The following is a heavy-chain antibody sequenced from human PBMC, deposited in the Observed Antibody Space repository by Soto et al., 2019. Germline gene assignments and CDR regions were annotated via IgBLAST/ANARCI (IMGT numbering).Heavy chain of an antibody. J-gene: IGHJ6*02. CDR1: GVSFNNNG. V-gene: IGHV1-69*01. CDR3: ARVLYYGSRSYSPYGMDV. Sequence: QVQLVQSVAEVKKPGSSVKVSCKTSGVSFNNNGIGWVRQAPGHGLEWMGGVSPPFRTSNYARKFQGRISITADASTGTVNMELSSLTSEDTAQYYCARVLYYGSRSYSPYGMDVWGQGTTVTVSS. CDR2: VSPPFRTS. D-gene: IGHD3-10*01.